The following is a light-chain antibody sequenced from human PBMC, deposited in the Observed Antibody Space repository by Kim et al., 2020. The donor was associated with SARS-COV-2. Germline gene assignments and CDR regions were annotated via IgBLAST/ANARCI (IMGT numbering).Light chain of an antibody. J-gene: IGKJ5*01. CDR3: QHYNNWPPIT. CDR2: VAS. V-gene: IGKV3-15*01. Sequence: SPGEIATRPCKASQSVSSNLAWYQQRRGQAPSLRIFVASTRATGVPARFSGSGSGTEFTLIISNLQSEDFAVYFCQHYNNWPPITFGQGTRLEIK. CDR1: QSVSSN.